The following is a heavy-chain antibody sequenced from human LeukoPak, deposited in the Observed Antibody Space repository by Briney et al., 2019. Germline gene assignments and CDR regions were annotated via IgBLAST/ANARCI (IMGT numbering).Heavy chain of an antibody. CDR1: GYTFTGYY. CDR2: IIPIFGTA. Sequence: GASVKVSCKASGYTFTGYYMHWVRQAPGQGLEWMGGIIPIFGTANYAQKFQGRVTITTDESTSTAYMELSSLRSEDTAVYYCARDKGYSRSGAAFDIWGQGTMVTVSS. CDR3: ARDKGYSRSGAAFDI. D-gene: IGHD6-13*01. V-gene: IGHV1-69*05. J-gene: IGHJ3*02.